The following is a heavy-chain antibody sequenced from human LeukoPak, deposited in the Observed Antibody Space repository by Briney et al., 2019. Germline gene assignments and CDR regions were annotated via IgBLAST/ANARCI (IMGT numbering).Heavy chain of an antibody. D-gene: IGHD4-11*01. J-gene: IGHJ6*03. Sequence: SETLSLTCTVSGGSISGNDWWSWVRQPPGKGLEWIGQIYHGGSSNYNPSLKSRVTISVDTSKNQFSLKLSSVTAADTAVYYCARASVTYYYYYYMDVWGKGTTVTVSS. CDR1: GGSISGNDW. CDR2: IYHGGSS. V-gene: IGHV4-4*02. CDR3: ARASVTYYYYYYMDV.